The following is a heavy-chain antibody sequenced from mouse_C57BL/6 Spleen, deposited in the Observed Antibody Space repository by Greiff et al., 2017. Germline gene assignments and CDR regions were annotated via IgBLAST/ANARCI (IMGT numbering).Heavy chain of an antibody. CDR1: GYTFTNYW. J-gene: IGHJ2*01. Sequence: QVQLKESGAELVRPGTSVKMSCKASGYTFTNYWIGWAKQRPGHGLEWIGDIYPGGGYTNYNEKFKGKATLTADKSSSTAYMQFSSLTSEDSAIYYCARGGSTPFDYWGQGTTLTVSS. V-gene: IGHV1-63*01. CDR2: IYPGGGYT. CDR3: ARGGSTPFDY. D-gene: IGHD1-1*01.